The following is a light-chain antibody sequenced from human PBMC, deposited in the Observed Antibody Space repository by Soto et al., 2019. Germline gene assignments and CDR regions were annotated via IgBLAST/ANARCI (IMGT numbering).Light chain of an antibody. J-gene: IGKJ4*01. Sequence: EIVLTQSPATLSLSPGERAALSCRASQSVSSYLAWYQQKPGQAPRLLIYDAFKRATGIPARFSGSGSGTDFTLIISILEPEDFAVYYCQQRSNWPSTFGGGTKVEVK. CDR3: QQRSNWPST. CDR2: DAF. CDR1: QSVSSY. V-gene: IGKV3-11*01.